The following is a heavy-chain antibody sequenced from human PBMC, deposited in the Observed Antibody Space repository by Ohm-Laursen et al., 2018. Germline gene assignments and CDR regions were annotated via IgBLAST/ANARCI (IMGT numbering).Heavy chain of an antibody. Sequence: GSSVKVSCKVSGGTFSSYAISWVRQAPGQGLEWMGGIIPIFDTANYAQKLQGRVTITADESTSTAYMELSSLRSEDTAVYYCAREVRLGGSHYYGMDVWGQGTTVTVSS. CDR3: AREVRLGGSHYYGMDV. V-gene: IGHV1-69*01. CDR2: IIPIFDTA. D-gene: IGHD1-26*01. J-gene: IGHJ6*02. CDR1: GGTFSSYA.